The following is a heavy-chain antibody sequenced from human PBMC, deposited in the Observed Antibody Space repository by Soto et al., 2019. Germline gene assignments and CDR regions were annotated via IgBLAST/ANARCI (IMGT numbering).Heavy chain of an antibody. J-gene: IGHJ5*02. CDR3: ARASRWYSKEQLVRGDWFDP. D-gene: IGHD6-13*01. CDR1: CGSISSYY. V-gene: IGHV4-59*01. Sequence: SETLSPTCTFSCGSISSYYWSWIRQPPGKGLEWIGYIYYSGSTNYNPSLKSRVTISVDTSKNQFSLKLSSVTAADTAVYYCARASRWYSKEQLVRGDWFDPWGQGTLVTVSS. CDR2: IYYSGST.